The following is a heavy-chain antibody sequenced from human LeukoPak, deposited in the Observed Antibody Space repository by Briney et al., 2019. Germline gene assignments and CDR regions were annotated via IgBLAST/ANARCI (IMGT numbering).Heavy chain of an antibody. Sequence: SETLSLTCTVSGGSISSSSYYWGWIRQPPGKGLEWIGSIYYSGSTYYNPSLKRRVTISVDTSKNQFSLKLSSVTAADTAVYYCARNKESSGWYSYWGQGTLVTVSS. D-gene: IGHD6-19*01. CDR2: IYYSGST. J-gene: IGHJ4*02. V-gene: IGHV4-39*07. CDR3: ARNKESSGWYSY. CDR1: GGSISSSSYY.